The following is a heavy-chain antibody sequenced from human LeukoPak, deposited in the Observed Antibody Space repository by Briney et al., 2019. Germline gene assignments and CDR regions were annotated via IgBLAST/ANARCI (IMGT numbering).Heavy chain of an antibody. CDR1: GFILCDHG. CDR2: IRSKAYGGTI. D-gene: IGHD3-10*01. V-gene: IGHV3-49*04. J-gene: IGHJ6*02. CDR3: ARGPILLWIHNGMDV. Sequence: RSLRVSCSAYGFILCDHGMSWVRQAPGKGLEWVGFIRSKAYGGTIEYAASVEGRFTISRDDSKGIAYLQMNSLETEDTAVYYCARGPILLWIHNGMDVWGPGTTVTVSS.